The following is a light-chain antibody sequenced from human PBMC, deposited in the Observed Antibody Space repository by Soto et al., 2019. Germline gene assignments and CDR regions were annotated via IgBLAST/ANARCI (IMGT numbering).Light chain of an antibody. CDR1: QSVSSSY. V-gene: IGKV3-20*01. CDR2: GAS. Sequence: EIVLTQSPGTLSLSPRERATLSCRASQSVSSSYLAWYQQKPGQAPRPLIYGASSRATGIPDRFSGSGSGTDFTLSISRLEPEDFAVYYCPQYGSSPYTFGQGTKLEIK. J-gene: IGKJ2*01. CDR3: PQYGSSPYT.